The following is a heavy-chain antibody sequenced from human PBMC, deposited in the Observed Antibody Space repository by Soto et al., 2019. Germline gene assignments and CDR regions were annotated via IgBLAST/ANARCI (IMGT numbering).Heavy chain of an antibody. J-gene: IGHJ4*02. V-gene: IGHV4-4*02. CDR1: GGSISTSNW. CDR2: VYHSGST. D-gene: IGHD5-18*01. Sequence: SETLSLTCAVSGGSISTSNWWSWVRQPPGKGLEWIGEVYHSGSTNYNPSFKSRVAMSVDKSKNQFSLKVNSVTAADTALYYCARRYGSCFDYWGQGTLVTVSS. CDR3: ARRYGSCFDY.